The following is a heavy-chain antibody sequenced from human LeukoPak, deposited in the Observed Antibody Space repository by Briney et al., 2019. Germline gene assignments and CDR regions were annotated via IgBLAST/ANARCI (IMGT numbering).Heavy chain of an antibody. J-gene: IGHJ4*02. D-gene: IGHD3-10*01. Sequence: PGGSLRLSCAASGFTFSSYSMNWVRQAPGKGLEWVSYISSSSSTIYYADSVKGRFTISRDNAKNSLYLQMNSLRAEDTAVYYCARENIRRVSGTYRADIDYWGQGTLVTVSS. CDR3: ARENIRRVSGTYRADIDY. CDR2: ISSSSSTI. CDR1: GFTFSSYS. V-gene: IGHV3-48*04.